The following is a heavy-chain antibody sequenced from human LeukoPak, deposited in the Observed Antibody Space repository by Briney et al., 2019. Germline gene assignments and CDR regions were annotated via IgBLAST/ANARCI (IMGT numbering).Heavy chain of an antibody. CDR2: ISYEGGYK. D-gene: IGHD2-21*01. V-gene: IGHV3-30*18. Sequence: PGGSLRLSCAASGFTFNIYAMHWVRQVPDEGLEGVAVISYEGGYKYYADSVKGRFTISRDNFKNTVYMQMNSLRVEDTAVYYCAKARTSGGETPYHYGVDVWGQGTTVTVSS. CDR1: GFTFNIYA. CDR3: AKARTSGGETPYHYGVDV. J-gene: IGHJ6*02.